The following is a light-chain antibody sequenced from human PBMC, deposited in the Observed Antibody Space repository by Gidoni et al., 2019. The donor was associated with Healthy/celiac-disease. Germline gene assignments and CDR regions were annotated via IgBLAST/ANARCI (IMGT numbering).Light chain of an antibody. CDR3: QQYNSIQET. V-gene: IGKV1-5*01. CDR2: DAS. J-gene: IGKJ4*01. CDR1: QSISSW. Sequence: DIQMPQSPPTLSASVGDRVTITCRPSQSISSWLAWYQQKPGKAPKLLIYDASSLESGVPSRISGSGSGTEFTLTISSLQPDDFATYYCQQYNSIQETFXGXTKVEIK.